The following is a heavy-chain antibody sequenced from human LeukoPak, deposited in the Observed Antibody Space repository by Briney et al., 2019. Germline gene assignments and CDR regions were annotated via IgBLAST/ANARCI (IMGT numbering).Heavy chain of an antibody. D-gene: IGHD3-10*01. V-gene: IGHV1-18*01. CDR1: GYTFTSYG. CDR2: ISAYNGNT. Sequence: ASVKVSCKASGYTFTSYGISWVRQAPGQGLEWMGWISAYNGNTNYAQKLQGRVTMTTDTSTSTAYMELRSLRSDDPAVYYCATMVRGVIEDNWFDPWGQGTLVTVSS. CDR3: ATMVRGVIEDNWFDP. J-gene: IGHJ5*02.